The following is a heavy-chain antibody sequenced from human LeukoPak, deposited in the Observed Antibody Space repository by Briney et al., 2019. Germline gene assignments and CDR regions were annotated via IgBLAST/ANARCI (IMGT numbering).Heavy chain of an antibody. CDR1: GYTLTELS. D-gene: IGHD3-10*01. V-gene: IGHV1-24*01. CDR3: ATLAYYGSGWLRAGAFDI. CDR2: FYPEDGET. J-gene: IGHJ3*02. Sequence: ASVKVSCKVSGYTLTELSMHWVRQAPGKGLEWMGGFYPEDGETIYAQKFQGRVTMTEDTSTDTAYMELSSLRSEDTAVYYCATLAYYGSGWLRAGAFDIWGPGTMVTVSS.